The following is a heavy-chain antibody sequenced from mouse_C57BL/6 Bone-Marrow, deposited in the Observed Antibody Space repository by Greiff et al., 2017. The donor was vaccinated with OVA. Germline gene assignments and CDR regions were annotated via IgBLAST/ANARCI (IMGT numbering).Heavy chain of an antibody. CDR1: GYTFTSYW. CDR3: ARWRGLYYFDY. CDR2: IDPSDSET. Sequence: QVQLQQPGAELVRPGSSVKLSCKASGYTFTSYWMHWVKQRPIQGLEWIGNIDPSDSETHYNQKFKDKATLTVDKSSSTAYMQLSSLTSEDSAVXYCARWRGLYYFDYWGQGTTLTVSS. D-gene: IGHD3-3*01. V-gene: IGHV1-52*01. J-gene: IGHJ2*01.